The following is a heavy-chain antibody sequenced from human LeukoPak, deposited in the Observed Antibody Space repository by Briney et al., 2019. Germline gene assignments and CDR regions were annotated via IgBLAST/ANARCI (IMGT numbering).Heavy chain of an antibody. J-gene: IGHJ4*02. CDR3: ARGPPIAAAGYFDY. CDR2: ISSSSDYI. D-gene: IGHD6-13*01. V-gene: IGHV3-21*01. Sequence: GGSLRLSCAASTFTFSSDSMNWVRQAPGKGLEWVSSISSSSDYIYYADSVKGRFTISRDNAKNSLFLQMNSLRVEDTAVYYCARGPPIAAAGYFDYWGQGTLVTVSS. CDR1: TFTFSSDS.